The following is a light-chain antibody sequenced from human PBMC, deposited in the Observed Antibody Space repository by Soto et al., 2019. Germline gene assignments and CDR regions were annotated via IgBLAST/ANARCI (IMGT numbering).Light chain of an antibody. V-gene: IGLV2-8*01. CDR3: SSYAGSNNLGV. J-gene: IGLJ1*01. CDR2: EVS. Sequence: QSVLTQHHSASGSPGQSVTISCTGTSGDVGGYNYVSWYQQHPGKAHNLMIYEVSKRPSGVPDRFSGSKSGNTASLTVSGLQAEDEADYYCSSYAGSNNLGVFGTGTKVPVL. CDR1: SGDVGGYNY.